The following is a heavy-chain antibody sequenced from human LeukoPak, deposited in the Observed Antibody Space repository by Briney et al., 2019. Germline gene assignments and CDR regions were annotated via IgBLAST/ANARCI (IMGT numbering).Heavy chain of an antibody. CDR3: TREPEL. V-gene: IGHV3-30*03. CDR2: ISYDGSNK. CDR1: GFTFSSYG. D-gene: IGHD1-1*01. Sequence: PRRSLRLSCAASGFTFSSYGMHWVRQAPGKGLEWVAVISYDGSNKYYADSVKGRFTISRDNSKNTLYLQMNSLRAEDTAVYYCTREPELWGQGTLVTVSS. J-gene: IGHJ4*02.